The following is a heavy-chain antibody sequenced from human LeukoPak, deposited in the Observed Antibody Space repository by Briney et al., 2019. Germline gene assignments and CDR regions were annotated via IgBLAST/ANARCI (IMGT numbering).Heavy chain of an antibody. CDR1: GFTFNTYA. D-gene: IGHD3-9*01. J-gene: IGHJ3*02. Sequence: GGSLRLSCAASGFTFNTYAMSWVRQAPGKGPEWVSAISGSGGSTYYTDSVKGRFAISRDNSKNTLYLQMNSLRAEDTAVYYCAKDLSLLRYFDWLGGRDAFDIWGQGTMVTVSS. CDR3: AKDLSLLRYFDWLGGRDAFDI. V-gene: IGHV3-23*01. CDR2: ISGSGGST.